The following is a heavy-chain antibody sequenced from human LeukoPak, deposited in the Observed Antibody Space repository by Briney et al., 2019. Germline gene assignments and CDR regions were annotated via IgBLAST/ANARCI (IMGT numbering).Heavy chain of an antibody. J-gene: IGHJ4*02. D-gene: IGHD6-13*01. Sequence: GGSQRLSCAASGFTFSSYWMSWVRQAPGKGLEWVAKIKQDGSEKYYVDSVKGRLTISRDNAKNSLYLQMNGLRAEDTAVYYCARGGGSSSLYYFDYWGQGTLVTVSS. CDR2: IKQDGSEK. CDR3: ARGGGSSSLYYFDY. V-gene: IGHV3-7*01. CDR1: GFTFSSYW.